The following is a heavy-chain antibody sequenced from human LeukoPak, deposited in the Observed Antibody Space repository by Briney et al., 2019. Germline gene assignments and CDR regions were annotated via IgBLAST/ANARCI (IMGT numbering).Heavy chain of an antibody. J-gene: IGHJ4*02. Sequence: GGSLRLSCAASGFTFDDYAMHWVRQAPGKGLEWVSGISWNSGSIGYADSVKGRFTISRDNAKNSLYLQMNSLRAEDMALYYCAKGDDSSGYPHFAYWGQGTLVTVSS. CDR1: GFTFDDYA. V-gene: IGHV3-9*03. CDR3: AKGDDSSGYPHFAY. D-gene: IGHD3-22*01. CDR2: ISWNSGSI.